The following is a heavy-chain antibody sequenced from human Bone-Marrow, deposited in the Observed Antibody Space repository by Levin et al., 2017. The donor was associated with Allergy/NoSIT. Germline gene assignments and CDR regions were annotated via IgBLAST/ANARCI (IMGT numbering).Heavy chain of an antibody. V-gene: IGHV3-30*18. J-gene: IGHJ4*02. Sequence: GGSLRLSCAASGFTFSNYGMHWARQAPGKGLEWVAVTTFDGSNTYYADSVKGRFTISRDNSKNTLYLQMNSLRAEDTAVYYCAKQNSDGYSPLDNWGEGTLVTVSS. CDR2: TTFDGSNT. CDR1: GFTFSNYG. CDR3: AKQNSDGYSPLDN. D-gene: IGHD5-18*01.